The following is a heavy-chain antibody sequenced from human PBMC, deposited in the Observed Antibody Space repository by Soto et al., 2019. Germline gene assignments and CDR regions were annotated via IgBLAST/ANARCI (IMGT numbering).Heavy chain of an antibody. CDR1: GYTFTNYG. CDR3: ARDQDVSRITIFGVPIISDY. V-gene: IGHV1-18*01. J-gene: IGHJ4*02. CDR2: IGTYNGNT. D-gene: IGHD3-3*01. Sequence: ASMKVSCKTSGYTFTNYGITWVRQAPGQGLEWVGWIGTYNGNTNYAQKLQGRVAMTTDTSTSTAYMELRSLRSDDTAVYYCARDQDVSRITIFGVPIISDYWGQGTLVTVSS.